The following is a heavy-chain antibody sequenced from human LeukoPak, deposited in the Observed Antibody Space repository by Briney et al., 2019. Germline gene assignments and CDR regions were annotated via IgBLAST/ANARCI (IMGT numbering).Heavy chain of an antibody. CDR2: ISSSSSTI. J-gene: IGHJ4*02. Sequence: GGSLRLSCAASGFTFYNYDMNWVRQAPGKGLEWVSYISSSSSTISYPDSVKGRFTISRDNAKNSLYLQMNSLRDEDTAVYYCARRFGYWGQGTLVTVSS. CDR3: ARRFGY. V-gene: IGHV3-48*02. CDR1: GFTFYNYD.